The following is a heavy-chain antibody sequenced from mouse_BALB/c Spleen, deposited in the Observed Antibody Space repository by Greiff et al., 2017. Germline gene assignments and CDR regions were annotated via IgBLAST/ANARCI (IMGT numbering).Heavy chain of an antibody. D-gene: IGHD2-3*01. CDR1: GFTFSSYG. J-gene: IGHJ2*01. CDR2: ISSGGSYT. Sequence: EVKLMESGGDLVKPGGSLKLSCAASGFTFSSYGMSWVRKTPDKKLEWVATISSGGSYTYYPDSVKGRFTISRDNAKNTLYLQMSSLKSEDTSMYYCARIYDGYPLFDDWGQGTTLTVSS. V-gene: IGHV5-6*01. CDR3: ARIYDGYPLFDD.